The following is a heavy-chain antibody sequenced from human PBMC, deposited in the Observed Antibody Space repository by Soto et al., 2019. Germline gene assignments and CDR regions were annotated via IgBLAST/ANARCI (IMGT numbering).Heavy chain of an antibody. D-gene: IGHD6-19*01. J-gene: IGHJ4*02. CDR2: ISAGGGST. CDR1: AFTFNSYV. CDR3: AKDRWAVAGAFDY. Sequence: GGSLRLSCAASAFTFNSYVMNWVRQAPGKGLEWVSAISAGGGSTYYADSVKGRFTISRDNSKNTLFLQMNSLRADDTAVYYCAKDRWAVAGAFDYWGQGTLVTVSS. V-gene: IGHV3-23*01.